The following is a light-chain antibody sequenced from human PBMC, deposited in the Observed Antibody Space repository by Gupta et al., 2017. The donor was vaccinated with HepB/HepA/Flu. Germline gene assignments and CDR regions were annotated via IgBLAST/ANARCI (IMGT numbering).Light chain of an antibody. CDR1: QSISTW. J-gene: IGKJ2*02. Sequence: DTHTTQAPSTVSASVGDSVTITCRASQSISTWLAWYQQKAGEAPKLLIYKASSLDSGVPSRFSGSGSGTEFTLTISSLQPEDSATYYCQQDNGFSRTFGQGTKVEIK. V-gene: IGKV1-5*03. CDR2: KAS. CDR3: QQDNGFSRT.